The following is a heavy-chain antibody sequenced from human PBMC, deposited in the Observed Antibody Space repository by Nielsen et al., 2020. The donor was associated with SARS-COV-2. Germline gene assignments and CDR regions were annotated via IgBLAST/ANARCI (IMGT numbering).Heavy chain of an antibody. CDR1: GFTFNIYA. D-gene: IGHD3-10*01. CDR3: AKDGVVRGDALDL. CDR2: VSASGGST. J-gene: IGHJ3*01. V-gene: IGHV3-23*01. Sequence: GGSLRLSCAASGFTFNIYAMAWVRRAPGRGPQWVAGVSASGGSTYYTDSVKGRFSISRDNSKNTLFLQIHSLRVEDTALYYCAKDGVVRGDALDLWGQGTIVTVSS.